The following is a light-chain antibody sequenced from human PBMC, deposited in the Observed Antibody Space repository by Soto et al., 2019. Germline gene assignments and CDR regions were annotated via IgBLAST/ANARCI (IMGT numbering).Light chain of an antibody. CDR3: SSYTSSYTYV. CDR1: SSDVGAYNY. V-gene: IGLV2-14*03. CDR2: DAS. J-gene: IGLJ1*01. Sequence: QSALTQPASVSGSPRQSITISCTGTSSDVGAYNYVSWYQQHPGKAPKLMIYDASNRPSGVSNRFSGSKSGNTASLTISGLQAEDEADYYCSSYTSSYTYVFGTGTKLTVL.